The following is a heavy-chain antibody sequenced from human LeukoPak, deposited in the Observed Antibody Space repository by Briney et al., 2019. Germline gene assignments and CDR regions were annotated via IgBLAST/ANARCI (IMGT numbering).Heavy chain of an antibody. CDR3: ARERDDSSGYYWDMKYYFDY. V-gene: IGHV1-69*05. CDR1: GGTFSGYA. Sequence: SVKVSCKASGGTFSGYAISWVRQAPGQGLEWMGRIIPIFGTANYAQKFQGRVTITTDESTSTAYMELSSLRSEDTAVYYCARERDDSSGYYWDMKYYFDYWGQGTLVTVSS. D-gene: IGHD3-22*01. CDR2: IIPIFGTA. J-gene: IGHJ4*02.